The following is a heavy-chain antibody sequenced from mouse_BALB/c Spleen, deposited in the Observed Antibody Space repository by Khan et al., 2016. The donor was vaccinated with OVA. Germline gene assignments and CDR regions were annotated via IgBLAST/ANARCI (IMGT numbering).Heavy chain of an antibody. CDR1: GFSLTTYG. Sequence: QIQLVQSGPGLVQPSQSLSITCTVSGFSLTTYGVHWVRQSPGKGLEWLGVIWSGGSTDYNAAFISRLSISKDNSKSHVFFKMNSLQANDTAIYYCARNYDYDEGLAYWGQGTLVTVSA. CDR3: ARNYDYDEGLAY. CDR2: IWSGGST. D-gene: IGHD2-4*01. V-gene: IGHV2-2*02. J-gene: IGHJ3*01.